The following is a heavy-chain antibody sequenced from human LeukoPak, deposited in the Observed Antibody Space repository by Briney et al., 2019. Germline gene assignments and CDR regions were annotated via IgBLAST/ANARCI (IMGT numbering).Heavy chain of an antibody. D-gene: IGHD2-21*02. V-gene: IGHV4-61*02. CDR1: GGSISSGSYY. CDR3: ARDVGGGDCYRGGCFDY. J-gene: IGHJ4*02. CDR2: IYTSGST. Sequence: SETLSLTCTVSGGSISSGSYYWRWIRQPAGKGLEWIGRIYTSGSTNYNPSLKSRVTISVDTSKNQFSLKLSSVTAADTAVYYCARDVGGGDCYRGGCFDYWGQGTLVTVSS.